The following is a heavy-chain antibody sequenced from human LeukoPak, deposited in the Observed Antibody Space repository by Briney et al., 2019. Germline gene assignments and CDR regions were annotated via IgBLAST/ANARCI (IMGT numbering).Heavy chain of an antibody. Sequence: GASVKVSCKASGYFFSSYGFSWVRQAPGQGLEWMGWISAYDGNTNYAQKIQGRVTMATDTSTSTAYMELRSLRSDDSAVYFCARIAEQHLQYYFDCWGQGTLVTVSS. CDR1: GYFFSSYG. D-gene: IGHD6-13*01. J-gene: IGHJ4*02. V-gene: IGHV1-18*01. CDR3: ARIAEQHLQYYFDC. CDR2: ISAYDGNT.